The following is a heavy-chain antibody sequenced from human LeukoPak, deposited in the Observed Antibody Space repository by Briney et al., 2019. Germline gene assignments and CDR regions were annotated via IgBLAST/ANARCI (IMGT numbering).Heavy chain of an antibody. CDR3: ARLKATVSIHAYFDS. V-gene: IGHV4-38-2*02. Sequence: SETLSLTCTVSAYSISSGYYWGWIRQPPGKGLEWIGSIYHSGSTYYNPSLKSRVTISVDTSKNQFSLELSSVTAADTAVYYCARLKATVSIHAYFDSWGQGTLVTVSS. J-gene: IGHJ4*02. CDR2: IYHSGST. D-gene: IGHD4-17*01. CDR1: AYSISSGYY.